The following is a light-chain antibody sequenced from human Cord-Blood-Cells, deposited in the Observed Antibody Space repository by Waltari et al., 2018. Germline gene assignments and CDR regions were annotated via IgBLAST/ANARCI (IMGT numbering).Light chain of an antibody. CDR2: AAS. V-gene: IGKV1-39*01. J-gene: IGKJ2*01. CDR3: QQSYSTPYT. Sequence: DIQMTQSPSSLSASVGDRVTITCRASQSISSYLNWYQQKPGKAPTLLIYAASILQSGVPSRCSGSGSGTDFTLTISRLQPEDFATYYCQQSYSTPYTFGQGTKLEIK. CDR1: QSISSY.